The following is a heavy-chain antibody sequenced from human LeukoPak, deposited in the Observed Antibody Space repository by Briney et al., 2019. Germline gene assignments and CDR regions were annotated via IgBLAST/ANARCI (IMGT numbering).Heavy chain of an antibody. J-gene: IGHJ4*02. CDR3: ASSWICDY. CDR2: MSYDGSNK. Sequence: PGRSLRLSCAASGFTFSSYAMHWVRRAPGKGLEWVAVMSYDGSNKYYADSVKGRFTISRDNSKNTLYLQMNSLRAEDTAVYYCASSWICDYWGQGTLVTVSS. V-gene: IGHV3-30*04. CDR1: GFTFSSYA. D-gene: IGHD5-12*01.